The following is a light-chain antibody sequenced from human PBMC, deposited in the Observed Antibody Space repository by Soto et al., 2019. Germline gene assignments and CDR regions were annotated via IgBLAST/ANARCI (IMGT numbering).Light chain of an antibody. CDR3: SSYTTSSSHV. CDR2: DVS. V-gene: IGLV2-14*01. CDR1: SSDVGTYNS. Sequence: QSALTQPAAVSGSPGQSIAISCTGTSSDVGTYNSVSWYQQYPGKAPKLMIHDVSNRPSGVSDRFSGSKSGNTASLTISGLQSDDEADYYCSSYTTSSSHVFGRVTEVTV. J-gene: IGLJ1*01.